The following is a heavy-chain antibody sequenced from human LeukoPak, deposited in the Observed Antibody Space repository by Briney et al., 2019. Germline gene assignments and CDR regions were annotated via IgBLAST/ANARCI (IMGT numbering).Heavy chain of an antibody. Sequence: GGSLRLSCAASGFTFSCYGMHWVRQAPGKGLEWVAFIRYDGSNKYYADSVKGRFTISRDNSKNTLYLQMNSLRAEDTAVYYCAKGTTYYYESSGYYYYFDYWGQGSLVTVSS. CDR3: AKGTTYYYESSGYYYYFDY. CDR2: IRYDGSNK. D-gene: IGHD3-22*01. V-gene: IGHV3-30*02. J-gene: IGHJ4*02. CDR1: GFTFSCYG.